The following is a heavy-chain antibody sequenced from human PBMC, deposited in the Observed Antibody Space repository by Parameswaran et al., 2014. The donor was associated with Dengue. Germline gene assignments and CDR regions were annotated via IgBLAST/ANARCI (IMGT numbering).Heavy chain of an antibody. CDR2: IWHDGSNK. J-gene: IGHJ5*02. D-gene: IGHD3-22*01. V-gene: IGHV3-33*01. CDR3: ARADSSGYYADP. Sequence: WIRQPPGKGLEWVAVIWHDGSNKYYADSVKGRFTISRDNSKNTLYLQMNSLRAEDTAVYYCARADSSGYYADPWGQGTTVTVSS.